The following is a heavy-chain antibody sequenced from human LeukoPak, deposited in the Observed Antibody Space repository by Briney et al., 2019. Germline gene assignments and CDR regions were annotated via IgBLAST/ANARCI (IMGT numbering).Heavy chain of an antibody. D-gene: IGHD2/OR15-2a*01. Sequence: SETLSLTCTVSGXSISSGGYYWSWIRQHPGKGLEWIGYIYYSGSTYYNPSLKSRVTISVDTSKNQFSLKLSSVTAADTAVYYCARQYFRVFDVWGQGTTVTVSS. J-gene: IGHJ6*02. CDR3: ARQYFRVFDV. CDR1: GXSISSGGYY. V-gene: IGHV4-31*03. CDR2: IYYSGST.